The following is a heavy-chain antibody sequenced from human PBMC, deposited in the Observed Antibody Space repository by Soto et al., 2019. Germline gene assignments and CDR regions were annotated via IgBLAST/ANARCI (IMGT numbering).Heavy chain of an antibody. Sequence: QVQLVQSGAEVKKPGSSVKVSCKASGGTFSSYAISWVRQAPGQGLEWMGGIIPIFGTANYAQKFQGRVTITGDESTSKAYMELSSLRSEATAVYYCAGDPAPWGNPTRTTSPWGKGPLVTVSS. V-gene: IGHV1-69*01. CDR2: IIPIFGTA. J-gene: IGHJ5*02. CDR1: GGTFSSYA. CDR3: AGDPAPWGNPTRTTSP. D-gene: IGHD1-1*01.